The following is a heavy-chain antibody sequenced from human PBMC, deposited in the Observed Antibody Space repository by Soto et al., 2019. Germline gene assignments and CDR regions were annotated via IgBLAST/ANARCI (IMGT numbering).Heavy chain of an antibody. Sequence: PGESLKISCKGSGYSFTSYWIGWVRQMPGKGLEWMGIIYPGDSDTRYSPSFQGQVTISADKSISTAYLQWSSLKASDTAMYYCARAFYDILTGTFGDYYYGMDVWGQGTTVTVSS. J-gene: IGHJ6*02. CDR1: GYSFTSYW. V-gene: IGHV5-51*01. CDR3: ARAFYDILTGTFGDYYYGMDV. CDR2: IYPGDSDT. D-gene: IGHD3-9*01.